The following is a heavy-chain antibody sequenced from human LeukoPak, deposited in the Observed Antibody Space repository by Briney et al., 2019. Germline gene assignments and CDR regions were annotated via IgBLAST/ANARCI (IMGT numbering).Heavy chain of an antibody. J-gene: IGHJ4*02. CDR2: IHYDGRNQ. V-gene: IGHV3-30*02. D-gene: IGHD3-22*01. CDR3: AKAAYDSSGSWYYFDY. CDR1: GFNFRGYG. Sequence: AGGSLRLSCAASGFNFRGYGMHWVRQAPGKGLEWVTFIHYDGRNQYYADSVKGRFTTSRDNSKNTLYLQMNSLRPEDTAVYYCAKAAYDSSGSWYYFDYWGQGTLVTVSS.